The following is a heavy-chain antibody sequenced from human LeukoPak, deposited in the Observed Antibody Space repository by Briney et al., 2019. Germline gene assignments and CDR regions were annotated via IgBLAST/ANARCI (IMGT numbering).Heavy chain of an antibody. Sequence: SETLSLTCTVSGGSISSYYWSSIRQPAGKGLEWMGRIYTSGSTNYNPSLKSRVTMSVDTSKNQFYLKLSSVTAADTAVYYCARDHAVTTSYYYYYYGMDVWGQGTTVTVSS. CDR3: ARDHAVTTSYYYYYYGMDV. J-gene: IGHJ6*02. CDR1: GGSISSYY. CDR2: IYTSGST. D-gene: IGHD4-17*01. V-gene: IGHV4-4*07.